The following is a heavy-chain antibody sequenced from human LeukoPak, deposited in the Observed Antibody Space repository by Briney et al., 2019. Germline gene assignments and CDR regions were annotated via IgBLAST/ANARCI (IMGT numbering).Heavy chain of an antibody. J-gene: IGHJ4*02. CDR1: GYTFTGYY. CDR2: INPNSGGT. CDR3: ARVKDDYVWGSYSY. Sequence: ASVKVSCKASGYTFTGYYMHGVRQAPGQGLEWMGRINPNSGGTNYAQKFQGRVTMTRDTSISTAYMELSRLRSDDTAVYYCARVKDDYVWGSYSYWGQGALVTVSS. D-gene: IGHD3-16*01. V-gene: IGHV1-2*06.